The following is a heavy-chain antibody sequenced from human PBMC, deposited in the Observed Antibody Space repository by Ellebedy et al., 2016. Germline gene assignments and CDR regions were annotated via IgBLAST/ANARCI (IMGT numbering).Heavy chain of an antibody. D-gene: IGHD6-19*01. CDR2: VFHTGTT. V-gene: IGHV4-59*02. CDR1: GDSVNNYF. J-gene: IGHJ3*01. Sequence: SETLSLTCHVSGDSVNNYFWNWIRRPPGKGLEWIGYVFHTGTTNYNPSLKSRVTMSVDTSKSQFSLRLTSVTAADTAVYYCAKWNGGWYAFEVWGQGTMVTVSS. CDR3: AKWNGGWYAFEV.